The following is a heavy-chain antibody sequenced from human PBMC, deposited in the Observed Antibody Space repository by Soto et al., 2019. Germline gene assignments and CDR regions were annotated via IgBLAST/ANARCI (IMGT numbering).Heavy chain of an antibody. D-gene: IGHD3-10*01. V-gene: IGHV1-2*02. CDR3: ARNMDYYYGPGSGNGHGV. J-gene: IGHJ6*02. CDR2: INPKFGYP. Sequence: QVQLVQSGAEVKEPGDSVRVSCEASGYTFTAYYIHWVRQVPGQGLEWMGWINPKFGYPTYAQDYQGRVTMTRDMSISTVYMELSRLTSDDTAIYYCARNMDYYYGPGSGNGHGVWGQGTTVTVFS. CDR1: GYTFTAYY.